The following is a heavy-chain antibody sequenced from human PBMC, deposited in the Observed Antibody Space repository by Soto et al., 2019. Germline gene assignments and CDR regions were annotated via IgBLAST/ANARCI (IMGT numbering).Heavy chain of an antibody. Sequence: SVKVSCKASGGTFSSYAISWVRQAPGQGLEWMGGIIPIFGTANYAQKFQGRVTITADESTSTAYMELNSLRAEDTAVYYCARESEDLTSNFDYWGQGTLVTVSS. J-gene: IGHJ4*02. CDR2: IIPIFGTA. V-gene: IGHV1-69*13. CDR3: ARESEDLTSNFDY. CDR1: GGTFSSYA.